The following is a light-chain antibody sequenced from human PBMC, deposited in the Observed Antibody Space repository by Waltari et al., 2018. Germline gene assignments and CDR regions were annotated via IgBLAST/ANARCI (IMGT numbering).Light chain of an antibody. CDR3: MQALQTLT. J-gene: IGKJ4*01. CDR1: QSLLSSNGYNY. CDR2: YGS. V-gene: IGKV2-28*01. Sequence: DIVMTQTPLSLPVTLGEPASISCRSSQSLLSSNGYNYLNWYLQKPGQSPQLLIYYGSIRAAGCPDRFSGSGTGTDFTLKISRVEAEDVGVYYCMQALQTLTFGGGTKVEIK.